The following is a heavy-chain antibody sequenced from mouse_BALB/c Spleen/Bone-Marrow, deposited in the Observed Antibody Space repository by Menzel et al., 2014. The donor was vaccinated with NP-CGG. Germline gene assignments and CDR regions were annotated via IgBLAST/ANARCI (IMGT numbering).Heavy chain of an antibody. V-gene: IGHV1-54*01. CDR2: INPGRGGT. Sequence: VQLQQSGAELVRPGTSVKVSCKASGYAFTNYLIEWVKQRPGQGLEWIGVINPGRGGTNYNEKFKGKATLTADKSSSTAYRQRSSRTSDDSAVYFCARRDYAMYYWGQGTSVIVSS. CDR1: GYAFTNYL. J-gene: IGHJ4*01. CDR3: ARRDYAMYY.